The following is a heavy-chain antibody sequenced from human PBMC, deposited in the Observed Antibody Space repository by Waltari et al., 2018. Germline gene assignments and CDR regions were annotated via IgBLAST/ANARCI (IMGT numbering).Heavy chain of an antibody. D-gene: IGHD6-6*01. CDR1: GFTIGSYD. V-gene: IGHV3-48*03. J-gene: IGHJ4*02. Sequence: EVQMVESGGGLVQPGGSLRLSCAASGFTIGSYDMNWVRQAQGKGLEWVSYISSSGSTIYYAGSVKGRITISRDNAKNSLYLQMNSLRAEDTAVYYCARAYEYSSTNFDYWGQGTLVTVSS. CDR2: ISSSGSTI. CDR3: ARAYEYSSTNFDY.